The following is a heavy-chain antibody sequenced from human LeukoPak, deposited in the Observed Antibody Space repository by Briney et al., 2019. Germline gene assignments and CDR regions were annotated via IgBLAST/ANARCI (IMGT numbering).Heavy chain of an antibody. V-gene: IGHV1-69*05. Sequence: PVKVSCKASGGTLSSYAISWVRQAPGQGLEWMGRIIPIFGTANYAQKFQGRVTITTDESTSTAYMELSSLRSEDTAVYYCARSSGSDDAFDIWGQGTMVTVSS. CDR3: ARSSGSDDAFDI. CDR2: IIPIFGTA. CDR1: GGTLSSYA. J-gene: IGHJ3*02. D-gene: IGHD3-22*01.